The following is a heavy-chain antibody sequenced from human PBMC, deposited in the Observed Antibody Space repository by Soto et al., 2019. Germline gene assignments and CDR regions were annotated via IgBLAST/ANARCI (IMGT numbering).Heavy chain of an antibody. CDR3: AREKGYCSGGSCQYYFDY. D-gene: IGHD2-15*01. CDR2: INLSGGST. CDR1: GYTFTSYY. V-gene: IGHV1-46*01. Sequence: ASVKVSCKASGYTFTSYYMHWVRQAPGQGLEWMGIINLSGGSTSYAQKFQGRVTMTRDTSTSTVYMELSSLRSEDTAVYYCAREKGYCSGGSCQYYFDYWGQGTLVTVSS. J-gene: IGHJ4*02.